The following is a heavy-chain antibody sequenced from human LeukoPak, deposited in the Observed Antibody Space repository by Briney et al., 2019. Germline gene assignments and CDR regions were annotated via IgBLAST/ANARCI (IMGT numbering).Heavy chain of an antibody. CDR3: ARDHAPAGSGHDF. CDR2: IYTGGIT. J-gene: IGHJ4*02. D-gene: IGHD6-13*01. V-gene: IGHV3-53*01. Sequence: GGSLRLFCAASGPTVSSIHMALVRQAPGKGLEWVSVIYTGGITYYADSVQGRFTIYRDNSKNSMYLQMNSLRVEDTALYYYARDHAPAGSGHDFCGQGPQVTVSS. CDR1: GPTVSSIH.